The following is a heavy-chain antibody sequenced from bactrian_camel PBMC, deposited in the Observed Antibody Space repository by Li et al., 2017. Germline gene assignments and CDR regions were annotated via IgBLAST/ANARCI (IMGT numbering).Heavy chain of an antibody. D-gene: IGHD3*01. CDR1: GFPFSGYY. V-gene: IGHV3S40*01. J-gene: IGHJ4*01. CDR2: IMILGSTT. CDR3: AAGWSFGVGTLLRRHVNY. Sequence: DVQLVESGGGLVQPGGSLRLSCAASGFPFSGYYMYWVRQVPGKEREGVATIDAIMILGSTTYYADSVKGRGTISQDNAKNMVYLQVDSLKAEDTAMYYCAAGWSFGVGTLLRRHVNYWGQGT.